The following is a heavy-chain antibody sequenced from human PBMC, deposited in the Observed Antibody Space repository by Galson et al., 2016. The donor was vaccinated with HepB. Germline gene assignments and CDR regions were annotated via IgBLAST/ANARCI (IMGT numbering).Heavy chain of an antibody. CDR2: ISRTETK. CDR1: GFTLSSYS. Sequence: SLRLSCAVSGFTLSSYSMNWVRQAPGKGLEWISYISRTETKYYADSVKGRFTISRDDAKNTVYLQMNSLRDDDTAVYHCTRDLPTTATTSGEHFVYRGQGTLVTVSS. D-gene: IGHD4-17*01. J-gene: IGHJ4*02. V-gene: IGHV3-48*02. CDR3: TRDLPTTATTSGEHFVY.